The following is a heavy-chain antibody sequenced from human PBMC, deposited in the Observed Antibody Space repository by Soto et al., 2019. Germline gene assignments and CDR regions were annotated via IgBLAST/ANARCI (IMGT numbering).Heavy chain of an antibody. Sequence: PGGSLRLSCAASGFTFSDYYMSWIRQAPGKGLEWVSYISSSGSTIYYADSVKGRFTISRDNAKNSLYLQMNSLRAEDTAVYYCASDFPLSTYYYDSSGHDAFDIWGQGTMVTVSS. CDR3: ASDFPLSTYYYDSSGHDAFDI. D-gene: IGHD3-22*01. V-gene: IGHV3-11*01. CDR1: GFTFSDYY. CDR2: ISSSGSTI. J-gene: IGHJ3*02.